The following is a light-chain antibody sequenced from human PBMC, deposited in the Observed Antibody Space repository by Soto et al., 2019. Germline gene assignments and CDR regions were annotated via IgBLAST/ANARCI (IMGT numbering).Light chain of an antibody. CDR2: SNN. Sequence: QSVLTQPPSASGTPGQRVTISCSGSSSNIGSNTVNWYQQLPGTAPKLVIYSNNQRPSGVPDRFSGSKSGTSASLAISGLQSEDGVVYYCVAWDDCLNVYVVLGGGTKVTVL. CDR3: VAWDDCLNVYVV. CDR1: SSNIGSNT. J-gene: IGLJ2*01. V-gene: IGLV1-44*01.